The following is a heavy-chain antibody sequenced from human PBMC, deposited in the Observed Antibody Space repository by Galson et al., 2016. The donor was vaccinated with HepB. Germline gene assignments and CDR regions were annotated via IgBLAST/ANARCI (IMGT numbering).Heavy chain of an antibody. D-gene: IGHD3-10*01. CDR1: GYTFTGYY. CDR3: AREYYYGSGSYWGNCFDP. J-gene: IGHJ5*02. Sequence: SVKVSCKASGYTFTGYYMHWVRRAPGQGLEWMGRINPNSGGTNYAQKFQGRVTMTRDTSISTASMELSSLRSDDTAVYYCAREYYYGSGSYWGNCFDPWGQGTLATVSS. V-gene: IGHV1-2*06. CDR2: INPNSGGT.